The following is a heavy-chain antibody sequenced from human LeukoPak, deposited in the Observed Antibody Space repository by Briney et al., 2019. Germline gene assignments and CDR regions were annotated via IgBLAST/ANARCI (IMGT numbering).Heavy chain of an antibody. V-gene: IGHV4-4*07. CDR1: GGSISSYY. Sequence: PSETLSLTCTVSGGSISSYYWSWIRQPAGKGLEWIGRIYTSGSTNYNPSLKSRVTMSVDTSKNQFSLKLSSVTAADTAVYYCARDRDYGDYYGMDVWGQGTLVTVSS. J-gene: IGHJ6*02. CDR2: IYTSGST. D-gene: IGHD4-17*01. CDR3: ARDRDYGDYYGMDV.